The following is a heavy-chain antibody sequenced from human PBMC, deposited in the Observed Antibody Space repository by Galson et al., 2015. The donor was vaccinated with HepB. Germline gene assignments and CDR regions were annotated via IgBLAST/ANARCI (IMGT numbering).Heavy chain of an antibody. Sequence: SLRLSCAASGFTFSSYSMNWVRQAPGKGLEWVSYISSSSSTIYYADSVKGRFTISRDNAKNSLYLQMNSLRAEDTAVYYCARDPSGYDYYYYYYGMDVWGQGTTVTVSS. CDR1: GFTFSSYS. D-gene: IGHD5-12*01. CDR3: ARDPSGYDYYYYYYGMDV. CDR2: ISSSSSTI. J-gene: IGHJ6*02. V-gene: IGHV3-48*01.